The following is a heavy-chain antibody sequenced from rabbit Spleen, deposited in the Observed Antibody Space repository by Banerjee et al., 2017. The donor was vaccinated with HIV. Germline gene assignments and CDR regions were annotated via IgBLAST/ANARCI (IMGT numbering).Heavy chain of an antibody. J-gene: IGHJ4*01. CDR2: AYAGSSDNT. CDR1: GFSFSEFSFNSGYD. CDR3: ARDNPDGGGIYLSLWGPYYFNL. Sequence: QSLEESGGGLVKPGASLTLTCKASGFSFSEFSFNSGYDMCWIRQAPGKGLEWVACAYAGSSDNTYYASWAKGRFTISKTSSTTVTLQMTSLTAADTATYFCARDNPDGGGIYLSLWGPYYFNLWGPGTLVTVS. V-gene: IGHV1S40*01. D-gene: IGHD8-1*01.